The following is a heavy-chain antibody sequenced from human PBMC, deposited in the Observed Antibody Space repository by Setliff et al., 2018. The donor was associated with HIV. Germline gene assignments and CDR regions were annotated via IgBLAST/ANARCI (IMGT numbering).Heavy chain of an antibody. J-gene: IGHJ4*02. Sequence: GGSLRLSCAASGFRFRSYWMSWVRQAPGKGLESVANVKQDGTETLYVDSVKGRFTISRDNANNLVYLQMNSLRAEDTAVYYCARNYYESLWGQGVLVTVSS. CDR1: GFRFRSYW. D-gene: IGHD3-22*01. CDR3: ARNYYESL. V-gene: IGHV3-7*01. CDR2: VKQDGTET.